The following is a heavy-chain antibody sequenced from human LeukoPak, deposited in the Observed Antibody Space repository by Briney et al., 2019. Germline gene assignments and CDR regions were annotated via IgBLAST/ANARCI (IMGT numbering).Heavy chain of an antibody. CDR2: ISYDGSNK. CDR1: GFTFSRYG. Sequence: GGSLRLSCAASGFTFSRYGMHWVRQAPGKGLEWVAVISYDGSNKYYADSVKGRFTISRDNSKNTLYLQMNSLRAEDTAVYYCAKLGITGTTADDYYYYGMDVWGQGTTVTVSS. J-gene: IGHJ6*02. V-gene: IGHV3-30*18. CDR3: AKLGITGTTADDYYYYGMDV. D-gene: IGHD1-7*01.